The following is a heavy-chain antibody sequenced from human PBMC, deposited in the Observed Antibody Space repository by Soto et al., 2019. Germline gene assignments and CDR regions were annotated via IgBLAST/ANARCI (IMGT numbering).Heavy chain of an antibody. Sequence: GASVKVSCKASGGTFSSYAISWVRQAPGQGLEWMGGIIPIFGTANYAQKYQGRVTNTADESTSTAYMELSSLRSEDTAVYYCARGTSGYSYGVPFDYWGQGTLVTVSS. J-gene: IGHJ4*02. D-gene: IGHD5-18*01. CDR1: GGTFSSYA. CDR2: IIPIFGTA. CDR3: ARGTSGYSYGVPFDY. V-gene: IGHV1-69*13.